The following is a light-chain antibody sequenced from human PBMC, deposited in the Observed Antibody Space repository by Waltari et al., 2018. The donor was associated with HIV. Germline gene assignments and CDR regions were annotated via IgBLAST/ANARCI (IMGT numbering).Light chain of an antibody. CDR1: SSDVGGYNY. Sequence: GSPGQSITIPCTGTSSDVGGYNYVSWYQQHPDRAPKLMIYEVSNRPSGVSNRFSGSKSGNTASLTISGLQAEDEADYYCTSYTSSSPCVFGTGTKVTVL. CDR2: EVS. V-gene: IGLV2-14*01. J-gene: IGLJ1*01. CDR3: TSYTSSSPCV.